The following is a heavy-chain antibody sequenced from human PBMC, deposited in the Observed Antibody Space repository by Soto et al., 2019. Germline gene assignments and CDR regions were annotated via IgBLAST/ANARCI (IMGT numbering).Heavy chain of an antibody. D-gene: IGHD5-18*01. CDR2: IYYTGST. Sequence: PSETLSLTCTVSGDSISSGDYYWTWIRQPPGKGLEWIGYIYYTGSTYYNPSLKSRVTISVDMSKNQFSLKLSSVTAADTAVYYCVRDKTSNLLWLPGNFDYWGQGTLVTVSS. V-gene: IGHV4-30-4*08. J-gene: IGHJ4*02. CDR3: VRDKTSNLLWLPGNFDY. CDR1: GDSISSGDYY.